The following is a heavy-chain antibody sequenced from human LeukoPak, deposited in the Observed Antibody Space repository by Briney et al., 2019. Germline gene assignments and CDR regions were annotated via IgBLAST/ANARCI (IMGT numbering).Heavy chain of an antibody. D-gene: IGHD6-13*01. Sequence: PSETLSLTCAVYGGSFSGYYWSRIRQPPGKGLEWIGEINHSGSTNYNPSLKSRVTISVDKSKNQFSLKLSSVTAADTAVYYCARRGSSWYLGAFDIWGQGTMVTVSS. V-gene: IGHV4-34*01. J-gene: IGHJ3*02. CDR2: INHSGST. CDR3: ARRGSSWYLGAFDI. CDR1: GGSFSGYY.